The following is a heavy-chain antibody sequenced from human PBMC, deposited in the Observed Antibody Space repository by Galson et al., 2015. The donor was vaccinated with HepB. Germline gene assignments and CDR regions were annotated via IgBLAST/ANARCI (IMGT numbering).Heavy chain of an antibody. Sequence: SLRLSCAASGFTFTAYWISWVRQSPGKGLEWVANIRQDGKETSYVDSVKGRFIISRDDAKNSLYLQMNSLRAEDTAVYFCVREGIGGFDSWGQGTLVTVSS. CDR3: VREGIGGFDS. D-gene: IGHD3-16*01. CDR1: GFTFTAYW. V-gene: IGHV3-7*05. J-gene: IGHJ4*02. CDR2: IRQDGKET.